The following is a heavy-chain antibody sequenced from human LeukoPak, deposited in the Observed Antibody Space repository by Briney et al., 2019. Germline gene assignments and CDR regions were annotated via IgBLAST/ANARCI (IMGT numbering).Heavy chain of an antibody. D-gene: IGHD6-13*01. J-gene: IGHJ6*03. V-gene: IGHV4-38-2*02. CDR3: AREAVAAAGSVYYFYYYMDV. CDR2: IYHSGST. CDR1: GGSISSYY. Sequence: SETLSLTCTVSGGSISSYYWGWIRQPPGKGLEWIGSIYHSGSTYYNPSLKSRVTISVDTSKNQFSLKLSSVTAADTAVYYCAREAVAAAGSVYYFYYYMDVWGKGTTVTISS.